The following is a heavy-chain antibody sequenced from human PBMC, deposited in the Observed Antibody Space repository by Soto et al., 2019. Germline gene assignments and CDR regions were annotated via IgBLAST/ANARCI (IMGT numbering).Heavy chain of an antibody. CDR1: GFTFSSYS. Sequence: GGSLRLSCAASGFTFSSYSMHWVRQAPGKGLEWVAVIWYDGSNKYYADSVKGRFTISRDNSKNTLYLQMNSLRAEDTAVYYCARDLYSSSYYFDYWGQGTLVTVSS. CDR2: IWYDGSNK. J-gene: IGHJ4*02. CDR3: ARDLYSSSYYFDY. D-gene: IGHD6-6*01. V-gene: IGHV3-33*01.